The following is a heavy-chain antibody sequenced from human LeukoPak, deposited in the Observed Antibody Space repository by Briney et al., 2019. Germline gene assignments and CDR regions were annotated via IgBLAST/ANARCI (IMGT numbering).Heavy chain of an antibody. CDR2: ISGSGGST. D-gene: IGHD2-15*01. Sequence: GGSLRLSCAASGFTFSSYAMSWVRQAPGKGLEWVSAISGSGGSTYYADSVKGRFTISRDNSKNTLYLQMNSLRAEDTAVYYCANVGYCSGGSCYPLYFDYWGQGTLVTVSS. V-gene: IGHV3-23*01. CDR3: ANVGYCSGGSCYPLYFDY. CDR1: GFTFSSYA. J-gene: IGHJ4*02.